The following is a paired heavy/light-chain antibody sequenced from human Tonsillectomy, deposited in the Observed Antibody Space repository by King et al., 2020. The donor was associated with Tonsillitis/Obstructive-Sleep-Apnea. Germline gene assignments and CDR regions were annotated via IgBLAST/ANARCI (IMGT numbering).Light chain of an antibody. V-gene: IGLV3-25*02. CDR2: KDS. CDR1: ALPKQY. CDR3: QSADSSGTSWV. J-gene: IGLJ3*02. Sequence: SYELTQPPSVSVSPGQTARITCSGDALPKQYAYWYQQKPGQAPVLVIYKDSERPSGIPERFSGSSSGTTVTLTISGVQAEDEADYYCQSADSSGTSWVFGGGTKLTVL.
Heavy chain of an antibody. D-gene: IGHD2-2*01. CDR1: GFTFSSYA. Sequence: QVQLVESGGGVVQPGRSLRLSCAASGFTFSSYAMHWVRQAPGKGLEWVAVISYDGSNKYYADSVKGRFTISRDNSKNTLYLQMNSLRAEDTAVYYCARRGCSSTSCYDYYYYYMDVWGKGTTVTVSS. J-gene: IGHJ6*03. V-gene: IGHV3-30*04. CDR2: ISYDGSNK. CDR3: ARRGCSSTSCYDYYYYYMDV.